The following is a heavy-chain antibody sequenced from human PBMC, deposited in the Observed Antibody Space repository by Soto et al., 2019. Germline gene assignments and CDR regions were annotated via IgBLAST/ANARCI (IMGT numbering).Heavy chain of an antibody. V-gene: IGHV1-2*02. CDR3: AGEVGSYYGSGSYSP. Sequence: QVQLVQSGAEVKKPGASVKVSCKASGYTFTGYYMHWVRQAPGQGLERMGWINPNSGGTNYAQKFQGRVTMTRDTSISTAYMELSRLRSDDTAVYYCAGEVGSYYGSGSYSPWVQGTLVTVSS. J-gene: IGHJ5*02. CDR2: INPNSGGT. D-gene: IGHD3-10*01. CDR1: GYTFTGYY.